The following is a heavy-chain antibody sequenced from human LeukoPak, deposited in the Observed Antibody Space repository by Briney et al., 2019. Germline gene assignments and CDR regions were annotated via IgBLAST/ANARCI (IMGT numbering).Heavy chain of an antibody. D-gene: IGHD5-24*01. CDR3: ARSDNRYYFDS. CDR1: GFTFRDYY. CDR2: ISSSGSTI. J-gene: IGHJ4*02. V-gene: IGHV3-11*04. Sequence: GGSLRLPCAASGFTFRDYYMHWIRQAPGKGLDWIAYISSSGSTIYYGDSVKGRFTISRDNSKNSLYLQMNSLTAEDTALYFCARSDNRYYFDSWGQGTLVTVSS.